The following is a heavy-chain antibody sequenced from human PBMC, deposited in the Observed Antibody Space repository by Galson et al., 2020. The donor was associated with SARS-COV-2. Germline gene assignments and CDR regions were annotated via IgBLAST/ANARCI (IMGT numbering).Heavy chain of an antibody. J-gene: IGHJ3*02. CDR2: IYYSGST. V-gene: IGHV4-59*01. CDR3: ARGDYGSAFDI. CDR1: GGSISSYH. Sequence: SQTLSLTCTVSGGSISSYHWSWIRQPPGKGLEWIGYIYYSGSTNYNPSLKSRVTISVDTSKNQFSLKLSSVTAADTAVYYCARGDYGSAFDIWGQGTMVTVSS. D-gene: IGHD4-17*01.